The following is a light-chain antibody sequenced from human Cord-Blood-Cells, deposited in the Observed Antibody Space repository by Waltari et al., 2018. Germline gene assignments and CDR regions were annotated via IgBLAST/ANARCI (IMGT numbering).Light chain of an antibody. CDR3: SSYTSSSNYV. V-gene: IGLV2-14*01. J-gene: IGLJ1*01. CDR2: DVS. CDR1: SSYVGGYNY. Sequence: QSALTQSAPVSWSRVQSITLACTRTSSYVGGYNYVPWYQQHPGKAPKLMIYDVSNRPSGVSNRFSGSKSGNTASLTISGLQAEDEADYYCSSYTSSSNYVFGTGTKVTVL.